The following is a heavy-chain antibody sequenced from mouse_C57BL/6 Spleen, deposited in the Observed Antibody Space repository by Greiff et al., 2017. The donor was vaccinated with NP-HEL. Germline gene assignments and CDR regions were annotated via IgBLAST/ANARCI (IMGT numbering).Heavy chain of an antibody. Sequence: QVQLKESGAELVRPGTSVKVSCKASGYAFTNYLIEWVKQRPGQGLEWIGVINPGSGGTNYNEKFKGKATLTADKSSSTAYMQLSSLTSEDSAVYFCARSPPPYYAMDYWGQGTSVTVSS. V-gene: IGHV1-54*01. CDR3: ARSPPPYYAMDY. J-gene: IGHJ4*01. CDR1: GYAFTNYL. CDR2: INPGSGGT.